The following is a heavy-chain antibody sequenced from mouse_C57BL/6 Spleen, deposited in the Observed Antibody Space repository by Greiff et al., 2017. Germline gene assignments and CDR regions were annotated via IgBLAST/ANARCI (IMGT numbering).Heavy chain of an antibody. CDR1: GYSITSGYY. CDR2: ISYDGSN. Sequence: EVQLQQSGPGLVKPSQSLSLTCSVTGYSITSGYYWNWIRQFPGNKLEWMGYISYDGSNNYNPSLKNRISITRDTSKNQFFLKLNSVTTEDTATYYCARDGSNPYYYAMDYWGQGTSVTVSS. V-gene: IGHV3-6*01. J-gene: IGHJ4*01. CDR3: ARDGSNPYYYAMDY. D-gene: IGHD2-5*01.